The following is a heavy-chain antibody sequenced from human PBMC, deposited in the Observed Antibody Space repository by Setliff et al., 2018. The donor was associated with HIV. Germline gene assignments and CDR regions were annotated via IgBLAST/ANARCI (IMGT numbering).Heavy chain of an antibody. Sequence: PGGSLRLSCAASGSTFSSAWMTWVRQAPGKGLEWVGRIKSRVDGETTAYAAPLKGRFTISRDDSKNTLYLQMDSLSTEDTAVYYCILLGMHGAFDIWGQGTMVTVSS. V-gene: IGHV3-15*01. J-gene: IGHJ3*02. CDR3: ILLGMHGAFDI. CDR1: GSTFSSAW. D-gene: IGHD7-27*01. CDR2: IKSRVDGETT.